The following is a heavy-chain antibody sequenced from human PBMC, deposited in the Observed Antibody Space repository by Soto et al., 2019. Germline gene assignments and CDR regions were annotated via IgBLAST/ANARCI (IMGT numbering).Heavy chain of an antibody. V-gene: IGHV3-23*01. D-gene: IGHD3-3*01. Sequence: LRLSCAASGFTFSSYAMSWVRQAPGKGLEWVSAISGSGGSTYYADSVKGRFTISRDNSKNTLYLQMNSLRAEDTAVYYCAKDILPYYDFWSGYYNYYYYGMDVWGQGTTVTVSS. J-gene: IGHJ6*02. CDR3: AKDILPYYDFWSGYYNYYYYGMDV. CDR2: ISGSGGST. CDR1: GFTFSSYA.